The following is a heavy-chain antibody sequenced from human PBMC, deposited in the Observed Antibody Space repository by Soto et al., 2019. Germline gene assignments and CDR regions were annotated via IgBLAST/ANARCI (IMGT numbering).Heavy chain of an antibody. CDR3: VRGREYSSSYYNWFDP. J-gene: IGHJ5*02. D-gene: IGHD6-6*01. V-gene: IGHV3-9*01. CDR2: ISWNSGSI. Sequence: EVQLVESGGGLVQPGRSLRLSCAASGFTFDDYAMHWVRQAPGKGLEWVSGISWNSGSIGYADSVKGRFTISRDNAKNYLYLQMNSLRAEDTALYYCVRGREYSSSYYNWFDPWGQGTLVTVSS. CDR1: GFTFDDYA.